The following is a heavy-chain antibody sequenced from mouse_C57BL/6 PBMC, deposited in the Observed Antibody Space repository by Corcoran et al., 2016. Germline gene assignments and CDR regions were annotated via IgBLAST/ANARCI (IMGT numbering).Heavy chain of an antibody. V-gene: IGHV9-3*01. CDR3: AREEDYYGSNWYCDV. CDR1: GYTFTTYG. CDR2: INTYSGVP. J-gene: IGHJ1*03. D-gene: IGHD1-1*01. Sequence: QIQLVQSGPELKKPGETVKISCKASGYTFTTYGMSWVKQAPGKGLKWMGWINTYSGVPTYADDFKGRFAFSLETSASTAYLQINNLKNEDTATYFCAREEDYYGSNWYCDVWGTGTTVTVSS.